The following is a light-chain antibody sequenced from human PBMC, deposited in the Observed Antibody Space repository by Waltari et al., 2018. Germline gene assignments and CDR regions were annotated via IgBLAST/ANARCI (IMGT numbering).Light chain of an antibody. V-gene: IGKV4-1*01. CDR3: QQYYTIPPRT. CDR1: QRVLYTSTNKNY. J-gene: IGKJ1*01. CDR2: WAS. Sequence: DIVMTQSPDSLAVSLGERATINCKSSQRVLYTSTNKNYLAWYQQKPGQPPKLLIYWASTRKSGVPDRFSGSGSGTDFTLTISSLQAEDVAVYYCQQYYTIPPRTFGQGTKVEIK.